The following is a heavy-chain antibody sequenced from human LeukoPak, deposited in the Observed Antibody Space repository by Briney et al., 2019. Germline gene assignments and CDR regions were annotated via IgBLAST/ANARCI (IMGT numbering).Heavy chain of an antibody. J-gene: IGHJ4*02. CDR1: GFTFSSYG. V-gene: IGHV3-30*18. CDR2: ISYDGSNK. Sequence: GGSLRLSCAASGFTFSSYGMHWVRQAPGKGLEWVAVISYDGSNKYYADSVKGRFTISRDNSKNTLYLQMNSLRAEDTAVYYCAKDSVWFGELSQFDYWGQGTLVTVSS. CDR3: AKDSVWFGELSQFDY. D-gene: IGHD3-10*01.